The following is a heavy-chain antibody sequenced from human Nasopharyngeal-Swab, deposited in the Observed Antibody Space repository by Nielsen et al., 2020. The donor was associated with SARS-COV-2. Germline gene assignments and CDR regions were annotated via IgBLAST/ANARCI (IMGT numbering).Heavy chain of an antibody. V-gene: IGHV4-59*01. J-gene: IGHJ5*02. Sequence: WIRKSPGKGLDWSGNIYYTGSTNYNPSLKSRVAISVDTPKNQFSLKLSSVTAADTAVYYCARALTGTSFFDPWGQGTLVTVSS. CDR2: IYYTGST. D-gene: IGHD1-20*01. CDR3: ARALTGTSFFDP.